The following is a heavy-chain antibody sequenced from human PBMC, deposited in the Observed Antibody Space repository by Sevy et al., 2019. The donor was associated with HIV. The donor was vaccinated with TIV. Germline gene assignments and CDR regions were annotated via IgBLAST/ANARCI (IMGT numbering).Heavy chain of an antibody. J-gene: IGHJ6*02. D-gene: IGHD1-26*01. CDR1: GFTFSSYG. CDR3: AKDPWEPQLAEKWIKGYYYYGMDV. Sequence: GGSLRLSCAASGFTFSSYGMHWVRQAPGKGLEWVAVISYDGSNKYYADSVKGRFTISRDNSKNTLYLQMNSLRAEDRTVYYCAKDPWEPQLAEKWIKGYYYYGMDVWGQGTTVTVSS. CDR2: ISYDGSNK. V-gene: IGHV3-30*18.